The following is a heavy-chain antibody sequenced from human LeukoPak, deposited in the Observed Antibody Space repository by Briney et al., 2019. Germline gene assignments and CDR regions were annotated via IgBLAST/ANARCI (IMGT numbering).Heavy chain of an antibody. D-gene: IGHD6-13*01. V-gene: IGHV3-11*06. Sequence: LSLTCAVYGGSFSAYYWSWIRQPPGKGLEWVSSISSSSSYIYYADSAKGRFTISRDNAKDSLYLQMNSLRADDTAVYYCARGGAAAAATVDFWGQGTLVTVSS. CDR2: ISSSSSYI. CDR3: ARGGAAAAATVDF. J-gene: IGHJ4*02. CDR1: GGSFSAYY.